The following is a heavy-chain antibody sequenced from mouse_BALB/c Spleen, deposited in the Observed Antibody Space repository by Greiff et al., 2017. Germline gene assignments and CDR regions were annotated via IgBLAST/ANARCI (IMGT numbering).Heavy chain of an antibody. CDR1: GFTIKDYY. V-gene: IGHV14-1*02. CDR3: ARVGNVYYAMDY. Sequence: VQLKESGAELVRPGALVKLSCKASGFTIKDYYMHWVKQRPEQGLEWIGWIDPENGNTIYDPKFQGKASITADTSSNTAYLQLSSLTSEDTAVYYCARVGNVYYAMDYWGQGTSVTVSS. CDR2: IDPENGNT. J-gene: IGHJ4*01. D-gene: IGHD2-1*01.